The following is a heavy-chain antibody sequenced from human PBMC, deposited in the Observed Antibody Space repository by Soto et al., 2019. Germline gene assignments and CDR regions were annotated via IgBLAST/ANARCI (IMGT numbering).Heavy chain of an antibody. Sequence: PSETLSLTCAVHGGSFSGYIWTWIRQPPGRGLQWIGQINDSGSTYYNPSLKSRVIISMHTSNDQFSLELTSVTAADTAMYYCARVLITGSSYSGGWYYFDHWGQVTQVTVSS. CDR1: GGSFSGYI. CDR2: INDSGST. V-gene: IGHV4-34*01. D-gene: IGHD1-26*01. CDR3: ARVLITGSSYSGGWYYFDH. J-gene: IGHJ4*02.